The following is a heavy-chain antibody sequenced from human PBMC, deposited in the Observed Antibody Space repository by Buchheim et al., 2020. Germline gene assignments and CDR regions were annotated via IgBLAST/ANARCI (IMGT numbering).Heavy chain of an antibody. Sequence: EVQLMESGGGLVKPGGSLRLSCAASGFTFSSYSMNWVRQAPGKGLEWVSSISRSGGSIYYADSVKGRFTISRDHAKNSLYLQMNSLRADDTAVYYCARDHSSGWYGREDYFDHWGQGSL. CDR1: GFTFSSYS. V-gene: IGHV3-21*01. D-gene: IGHD6-19*01. J-gene: IGHJ4*02. CDR2: ISRSGGSI. CDR3: ARDHSSGWYGREDYFDH.